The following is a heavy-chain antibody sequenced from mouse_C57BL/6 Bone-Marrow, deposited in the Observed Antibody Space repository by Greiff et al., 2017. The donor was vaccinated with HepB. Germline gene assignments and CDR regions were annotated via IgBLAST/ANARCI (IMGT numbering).Heavy chain of an antibody. CDR2: IYPRSGNT. V-gene: IGHV1-81*01. Sequence: QVQLQQSGAELARPGASVKLSCKASGYTFTSYGISWVKQRTGQGLEWIGEIYPRSGNTYYNEKFKGKATLTADKSSSTAYMELRSLTSEDSAVYFCARYGDSSGYVDYWGQGTTLTVSS. D-gene: IGHD3-2*02. CDR1: GYTFTSYG. CDR3: ARYGDSSGYVDY. J-gene: IGHJ2*01.